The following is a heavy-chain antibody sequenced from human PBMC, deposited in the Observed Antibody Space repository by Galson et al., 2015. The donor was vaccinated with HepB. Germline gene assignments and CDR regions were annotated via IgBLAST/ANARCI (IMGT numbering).Heavy chain of an antibody. J-gene: IGHJ4*02. D-gene: IGHD1-14*01. CDR1: GLNIDDYA. CDR2: ITWESGNK. CDR3: AKDHTKSELLRAAFDC. Sequence: SLRLSCAVSGLNIDDYAMHWVRQAPGKGLEWVAGITWESGNKGYADSVKGRFIISRDNARKSVYLEMNNLRPEDTALYYCAKDHTKSELLRAAFDCWGPGTLLTVSP. V-gene: IGHV3-9*01.